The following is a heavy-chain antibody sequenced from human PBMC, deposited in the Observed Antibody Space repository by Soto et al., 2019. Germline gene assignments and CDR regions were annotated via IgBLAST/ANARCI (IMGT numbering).Heavy chain of an antibody. CDR3: ARDLQWLVPGYFDY. J-gene: IGHJ4*02. D-gene: IGHD6-19*01. CDR2: ISAYNGNT. V-gene: IGHV1-18*01. CDR1: GYTFTSYG. Sequence: QVQLVQSGAEVKKPGASVKVSCKASGYTFTSYGITWVRQAPGQGLEWMGWISAYNGNTNYAQKLQGRVTMTTDTYTSTAYMELRSLRSDCTAVYYCARDLQWLVPGYFDYWGQGPLVTVSS.